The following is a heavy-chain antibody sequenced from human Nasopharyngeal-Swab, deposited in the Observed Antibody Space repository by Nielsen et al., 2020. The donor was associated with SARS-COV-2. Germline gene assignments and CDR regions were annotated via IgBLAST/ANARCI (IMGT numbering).Heavy chain of an antibody. J-gene: IGHJ4*02. D-gene: IGHD3-3*01. V-gene: IGHV3-7*01. Sequence: LSLTCAASGFTFSSYWMSWVRQAPGKGLEWVANIKQDGSEKYYVDSVKGRFTISRDNAKNSLYLQMNSLRAEDTAVYYCARDPAAITIFGVVIMGSRSYYFDYWGQGTLVTVSS. CDR3: ARDPAAITIFGVVIMGSRSYYFDY. CDR2: IKQDGSEK. CDR1: GFTFSSYW.